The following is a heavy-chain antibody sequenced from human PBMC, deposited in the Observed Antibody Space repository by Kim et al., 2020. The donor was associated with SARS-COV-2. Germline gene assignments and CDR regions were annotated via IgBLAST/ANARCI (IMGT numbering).Heavy chain of an antibody. CDR1: GFTFGDFA. CDR2: ISWNSGSI. V-gene: IGHV3-9*01. D-gene: IGHD6-19*01. CDR3: AKSGVAGKGGYYFDY. Sequence: GGSLRLSCAASGFTFGDFAMHWVRQAPGKGLEWVSGISWNSGSIGYADSVKGRFTISRDNAKNSLYLQMNSLRAEDTALYYCAKSGVAGKGGYYFDYWGQGSLVTVSS. J-gene: IGHJ4*02.